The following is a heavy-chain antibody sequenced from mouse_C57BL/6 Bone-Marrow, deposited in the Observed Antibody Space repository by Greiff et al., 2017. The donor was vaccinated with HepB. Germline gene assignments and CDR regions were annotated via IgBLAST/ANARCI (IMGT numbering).Heavy chain of an antibody. Sequence: EVQLQQSGAELVRPGASVKLSCTASGFNIKDDYMHWVKQRPEQGLEWIGWIDPENGDTEYASKFQGKATITADTSSNTAYLQLSRLTFENTAVYYCTTQETAQAAWFAYWGQGTLVTVSA. V-gene: IGHV14-4*01. CDR3: TTQETAQAAWFAY. CDR2: IDPENGDT. J-gene: IGHJ3*01. D-gene: IGHD3-2*02. CDR1: GFNIKDDY.